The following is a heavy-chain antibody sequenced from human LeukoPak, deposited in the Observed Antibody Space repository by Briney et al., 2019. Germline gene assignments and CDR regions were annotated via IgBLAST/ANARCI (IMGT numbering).Heavy chain of an antibody. J-gene: IGHJ4*02. CDR1: GFTFSSYG. Sequence: GGSLRLPCAASGFTFSSYGMHWVRQAPGKGLEWVAFIRYDGSNKYYADSVKGRFTISRDNSKNTLYLQMNSLRAEDTAVYYCAKDAPVASTFDYWGQGTLVTVSS. V-gene: IGHV3-30*02. D-gene: IGHD6-19*01. CDR3: AKDAPVASTFDY. CDR2: IRYDGSNK.